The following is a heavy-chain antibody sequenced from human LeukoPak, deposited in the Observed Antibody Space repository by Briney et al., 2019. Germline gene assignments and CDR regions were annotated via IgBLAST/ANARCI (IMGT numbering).Heavy chain of an antibody. CDR1: GYSISSGYY. Sequence: SETLSLTCTVSGYSISSGYYWGWIRQPPGKGLEWIGSIYYSGSTYYNPSLKSRVTISVDTSKNQFSLKLSSVTAADTAVYYCARIMAGSFDYWGQGTLVTVSS. D-gene: IGHD6-19*01. CDR3: ARIMAGSFDY. V-gene: IGHV4-38-2*02. J-gene: IGHJ4*02. CDR2: IYYSGST.